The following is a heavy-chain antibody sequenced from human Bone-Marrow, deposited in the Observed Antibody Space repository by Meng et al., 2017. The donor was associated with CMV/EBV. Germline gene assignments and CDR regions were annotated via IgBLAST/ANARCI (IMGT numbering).Heavy chain of an antibody. J-gene: IGHJ4*02. CDR3: AHITPRPGWIAY. Sequence: QITLKASSPALVKSTQTFTLTCTFSAFSSSTSGVVVGWIRQPPGKALEWLALIYWDDYKRYSPSLKSRLTITKDTSKNQVVLTMTNMDPVDTATYYCAHITPRPGWIAYWGQGTLVTVSS. D-gene: IGHD6-6*01. CDR1: AFSSSTSGVV. V-gene: IGHV2-5*02. CDR2: IYWDDYK.